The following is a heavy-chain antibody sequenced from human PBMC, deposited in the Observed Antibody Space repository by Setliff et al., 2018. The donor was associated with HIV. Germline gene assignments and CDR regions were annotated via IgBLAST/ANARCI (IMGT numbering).Heavy chain of an antibody. CDR1: GGSISNYY. V-gene: IGHV4-4*07. Sequence: SETLSLTCEVSGGSISNYYWSWIRQPAGKGLEWIGRIFSSGNTYYNPSLKSRVTMSVDTSKNQFSLNLNSVTAADTAIYYCARGGRSWFQNFHGAFDVWGQGTMVTVSS. D-gene: IGHD3-16*01. CDR2: IFSSGNT. CDR3: ARGGRSWFQNFHGAFDV. J-gene: IGHJ3*01.